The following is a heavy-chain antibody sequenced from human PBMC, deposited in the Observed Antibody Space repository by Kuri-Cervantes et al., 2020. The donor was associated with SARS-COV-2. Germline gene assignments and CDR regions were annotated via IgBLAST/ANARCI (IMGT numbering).Heavy chain of an antibody. CDR1: GFTVSSNY. V-gene: IGHV3-53*01. J-gene: IGHJ4*02. CDR2: IYSGGST. D-gene: IGHD6-19*01. Sequence: GGSLRLSCAASGFTVSSNYMSWVRQAPGKGLEWVSVIYSGGSTYYADSVKGRFTISRDNSKNTLYLQMHSLRAEDTAVYYCARSIIAVAGFGGRDYWGQGSLVTVSS. CDR3: ARSIIAVAGFGGRDY.